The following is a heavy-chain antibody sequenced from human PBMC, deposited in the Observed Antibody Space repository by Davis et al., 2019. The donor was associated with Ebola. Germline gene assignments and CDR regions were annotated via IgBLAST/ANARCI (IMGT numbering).Heavy chain of an antibody. D-gene: IGHD3-10*01. J-gene: IGHJ4*02. CDR1: GYTLTELS. Sequence: ASVKVSCKVSGYTLTELSMHWVRQAPGKGLEWMGGFDPEDGETIYAQKFQGRVTMTEDTSTDTAYMELSSLRSDDTAVYFCATSGMWYGSGYGPVMVQDYWGQGTLVTVSS. CDR3: ATSGMWYGSGYGPVMVQDY. CDR2: FDPEDGET. V-gene: IGHV1-24*01.